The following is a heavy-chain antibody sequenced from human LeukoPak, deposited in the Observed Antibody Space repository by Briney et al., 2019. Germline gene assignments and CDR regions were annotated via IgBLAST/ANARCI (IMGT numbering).Heavy chain of an antibody. CDR1: GFSFNCYA. Sequence: PGGSLRLSCAASGFSFNCYAMNWVRQAPGKGLEWVSIIVASSGSTFYADSVKGRFNISRDNSKNTLYLQMNSLRVEDTAVYYCAKGGYDYVEVAYFDFWGQGTLDAVSS. CDR3: AKGGYDYVEVAYFDF. J-gene: IGHJ4*02. CDR2: IVASSGST. V-gene: IGHV3-23*01. D-gene: IGHD5-12*01.